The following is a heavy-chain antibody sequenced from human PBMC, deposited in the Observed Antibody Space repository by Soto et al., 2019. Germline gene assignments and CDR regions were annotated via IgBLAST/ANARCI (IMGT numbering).Heavy chain of an antibody. J-gene: IGHJ3*02. CDR1: GGTFSSYA. V-gene: IGHV1-69*13. CDR2: IIPIFGTA. Sequence: ASVKVSCKASGGTFSSYAISWVRQAPGQGLEWMGGIIPIFGTANYAQKFQGRVTITADESTSTAYMELSSLRSEDTAVYYCARDLAYYYDSSGQGAFDIWGQGTMVTVSS. D-gene: IGHD3-22*01. CDR3: ARDLAYYYDSSGQGAFDI.